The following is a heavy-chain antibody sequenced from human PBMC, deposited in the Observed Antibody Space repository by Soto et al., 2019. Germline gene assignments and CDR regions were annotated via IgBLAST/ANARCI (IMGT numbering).Heavy chain of an antibody. CDR3: ARDTGIVATKYYFDY. D-gene: IGHD3-16*02. CDR2: ISSSSSYI. J-gene: IGHJ4*02. V-gene: IGHV3-21*01. Sequence: GGSLRLSCAASGFTFSSYSMNWVRQAQGKGLEWVSSISSSSSYIYYADSVKGRFTISRDNAKNSLYLQMNSLRAADTAAYYCARDTGIVATKYYFDYWGQGTLVTVSS. CDR1: GFTFSSYS.